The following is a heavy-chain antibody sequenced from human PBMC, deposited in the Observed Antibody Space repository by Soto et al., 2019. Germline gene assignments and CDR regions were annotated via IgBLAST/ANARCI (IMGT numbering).Heavy chain of an antibody. CDR3: EKTHREGYGGNSG. V-gene: IGHV3-30*18. Sequence: XESLSLSCAASGFTFSSYGMHWVRQAPGKGLEWVAVISYDGSNKYYADSVKGRFTISRDNSKNTLYLQMNSLRAEDTAVYYCEKTHREGYGGNSGWGQGTLVTVSS. CDR2: ISYDGSNK. J-gene: IGHJ4*02. D-gene: IGHD4-17*01. CDR1: GFTFSSYG.